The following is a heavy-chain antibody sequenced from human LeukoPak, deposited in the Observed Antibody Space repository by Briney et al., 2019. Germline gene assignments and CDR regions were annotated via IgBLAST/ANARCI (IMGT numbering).Heavy chain of an antibody. CDR1: GDSMSGNNYN. D-gene: IGHD2-21*02. V-gene: IGHV4-39*06. Sequence: SETLSLTCTVSGDSMSGNNYNWGWIRQPPGKGLEWIGSIYYSGTTHYESSLKSRVSISIDTSKTQFALKVNSVTVADTAVYYCARILDLVTTKTIDYWGQGSLVIVSS. CDR2: IYYSGTT. J-gene: IGHJ4*02. CDR3: ARILDLVTTKTIDY.